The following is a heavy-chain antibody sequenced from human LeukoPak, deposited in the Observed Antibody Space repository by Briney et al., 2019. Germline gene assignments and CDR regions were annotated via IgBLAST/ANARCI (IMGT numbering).Heavy chain of an antibody. Sequence: GGSLRLSCSASGFTISTHVMYWVRQAPGKGLEYVSGISSNGGSTNYADSVKGRFTISRDNSKNTLYLQMSSLRAEDTAVYYCVKSDRPDYADFGLGSWGQGTLVTVSS. V-gene: IGHV3-64D*06. J-gene: IGHJ5*02. CDR1: GFTISTHV. CDR3: VKSDRPDYADFGLGS. D-gene: IGHD4-17*01. CDR2: ISSNGGST.